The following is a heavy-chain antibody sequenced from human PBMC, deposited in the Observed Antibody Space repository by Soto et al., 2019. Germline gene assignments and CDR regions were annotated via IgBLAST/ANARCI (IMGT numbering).Heavy chain of an antibody. D-gene: IGHD2-15*01. J-gene: IGHJ4*02. V-gene: IGHV3-72*01. CDR1: GFTFSDHY. Sequence: EVQLVESGGGLVQPGGSLRLSCAASGFTFSDHYMYCVRQAPGKGLEWVGRIKNKANSYTTQYAASVRGRFTISRDDSKNSLFLQMNSLTTDDTAVYYCTRVRLGAPTRYVDYWGQGALVTVSS. CDR2: IKNKANSYTT. CDR3: TRVRLGAPTRYVDY.